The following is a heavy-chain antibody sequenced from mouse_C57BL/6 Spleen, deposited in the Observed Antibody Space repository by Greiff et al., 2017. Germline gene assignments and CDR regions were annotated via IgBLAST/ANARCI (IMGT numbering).Heavy chain of an antibody. CDR1: GYTFTEYT. Sequence: VQLQQSGAELVKPGASVKLSCKASGYTFTEYTIHWVKQRSGQGLEWIGWFYPGSGSIKYNEKFQDKATLTADKSSSTVYMELSRLTSEDSAVYFCARHEEGNYGNYGGFDYWGQGTTLTVSS. V-gene: IGHV1-62-2*01. CDR3: ARHEEGNYGNYGGFDY. J-gene: IGHJ2*01. CDR2: FYPGSGSI. D-gene: IGHD2-1*01.